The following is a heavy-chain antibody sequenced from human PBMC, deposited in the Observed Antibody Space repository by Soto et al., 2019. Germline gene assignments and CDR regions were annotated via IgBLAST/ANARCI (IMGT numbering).Heavy chain of an antibody. CDR1: GYTFSSYD. CDR2: MNPNSGKT. D-gene: IGHD4-17*01. V-gene: IGHV1-8*01. Sequence: GASVKVSCKASGYTFSSYDINWVRQATGQGLEWMGWMNPNSGKTGYTQKFQGRVSMTRNTSISTAYMELSSLRSEDTAVYYCARGFDFGDYYFSYWGQGTLVTVSS. J-gene: IGHJ4*02. CDR3: ARGFDFGDYYFSY.